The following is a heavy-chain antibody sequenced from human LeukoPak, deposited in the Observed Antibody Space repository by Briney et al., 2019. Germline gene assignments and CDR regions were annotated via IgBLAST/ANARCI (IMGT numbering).Heavy chain of an antibody. Sequence: SETLSLTCTVSGGSISSYCWSWIRQPPGKGLDWIGYIYYSGSTNYNPSLKSRVTISVDTSKNQFSLKLNSVTAADTAVYYCARGLYNSGWFIDSWGQGTLVTVSS. CDR3: ARGLYNSGWFIDS. D-gene: IGHD6-19*01. CDR2: IYYSGST. CDR1: GGSISSYC. J-gene: IGHJ4*02. V-gene: IGHV4-59*01.